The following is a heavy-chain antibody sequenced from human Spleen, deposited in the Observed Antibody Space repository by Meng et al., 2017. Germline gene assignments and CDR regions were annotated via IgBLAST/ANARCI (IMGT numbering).Heavy chain of an antibody. CDR1: GDSVSSGSYF. D-gene: IGHD2-21*01. CDR2: ISYIVST. J-gene: IGHJ4*02. CDR3: AGMVRPRGDFDY. V-gene: IGHV4-61*01. Sequence: GERRASGPGPVRTSETLALTCTVSGDSVSSGSYFWSWIRQPPGKGLEWIGYISYIVSTNYNPSLKSRVTISVDTSKNQFSLRLSSVIAADTAVYYCAGMVRPRGDFDYWGQGTLVTVSS.